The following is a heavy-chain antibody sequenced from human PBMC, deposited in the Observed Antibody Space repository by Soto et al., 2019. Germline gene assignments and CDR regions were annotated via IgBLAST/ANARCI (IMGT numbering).Heavy chain of an antibody. CDR1: GGSISSSNW. CDR3: ASTYYSDTSGYYSLGD. D-gene: IGHD3-22*01. V-gene: IGHV4-4*02. Sequence: QVQLQESGPGLVKPSGTLSLTCAVSGGSISSSNWWSWGRQSPGKGLEWIGEIHHSGSTNYNPSLKSRVTISVDKSKNQFSLKLSSVTAADTAVYYCASTYYSDTSGYYSLGDWGQGTPVTVSS. CDR2: IHHSGST. J-gene: IGHJ4*02.